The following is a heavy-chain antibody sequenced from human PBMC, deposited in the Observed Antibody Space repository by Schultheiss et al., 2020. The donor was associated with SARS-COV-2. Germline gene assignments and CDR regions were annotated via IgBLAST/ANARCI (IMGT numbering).Heavy chain of an antibody. V-gene: IGHV1-69*13. CDR2: IIPIFGTA. Sequence: SVKVSCKASGGTFSSYAISWVRQAPGQGLEWMGGIIPIFGTANYAQKFQGRVTITADESTSTAYMELSSLRSEDTAVYYCARDRYNFWSGYVSYWYFDLWGRGTLVTVSS. CDR1: GGTFSSYA. J-gene: IGHJ2*01. CDR3: ARDRYNFWSGYVSYWYFDL. D-gene: IGHD3-3*01.